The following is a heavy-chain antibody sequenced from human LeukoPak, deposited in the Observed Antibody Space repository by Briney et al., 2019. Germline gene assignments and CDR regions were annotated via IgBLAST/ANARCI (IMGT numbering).Heavy chain of an antibody. CDR1: GGSISSYY. CDR3: AASWYKRQIDAFDI. CDR2: IYYSGST. V-gene: IGHV4-39*07. J-gene: IGHJ3*02. Sequence: PSETLSLTCTVSGGSISSYYWGWIRQPPGKGLEWIGSIYYSGSTYYNPSLKSRVTISVDTSKNQFSLKLSSVTAADTAVYYCAASWYKRQIDAFDIWGQGTMVTVSS. D-gene: IGHD6-13*01.